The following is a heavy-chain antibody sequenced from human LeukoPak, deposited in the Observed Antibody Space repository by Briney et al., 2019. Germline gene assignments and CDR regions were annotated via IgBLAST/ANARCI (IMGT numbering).Heavy chain of an antibody. J-gene: IGHJ6*02. CDR1: GGTFSSYA. V-gene: IGHV1-69*13. CDR2: IIPIFGTA. D-gene: IGHD4-17*01. CDR3: AIPTVTTSYYGMDV. Sequence: ASVKVSCKASGGTFSSYAISWVRQAPGQGLEWMGGIIPIFGTANYAQKFQGRVTITADESTSTAYMELSSLRSEDTAVYYCAIPTVTTSYYGMDVWGQGTTVTVSS.